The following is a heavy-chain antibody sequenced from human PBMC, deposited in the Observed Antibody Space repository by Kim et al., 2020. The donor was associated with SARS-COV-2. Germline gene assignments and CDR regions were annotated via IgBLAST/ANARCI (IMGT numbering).Heavy chain of an antibody. Sequence: YYEDSVKGRFTISRDNAKNTLHLEMNSLRAEDTAVYYCARDVGNYNGMNNWGQGTTVTVSS. D-gene: IGHD3-10*01. J-gene: IGHJ6*02. CDR3: ARDVGNYNGMNN. V-gene: IGHV3-53*01.